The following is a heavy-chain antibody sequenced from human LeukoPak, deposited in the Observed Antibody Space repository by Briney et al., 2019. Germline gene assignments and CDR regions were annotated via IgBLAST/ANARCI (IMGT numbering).Heavy chain of an antibody. J-gene: IGHJ3*02. CDR1: GFTFGIYS. CDR3: ARSTWIQLGHNAFDI. D-gene: IGHD5-18*01. Sequence: GGSLRLSCAASGFTFGIYSMNWVRQAPGKGLEWVSSISSSSSYIYYADSVKGRFTISRDNAKNSLYLQMNSLRAEDTAVYYCARSTWIQLGHNAFDIWGQGTMVTVSS. CDR2: ISSSSSYI. V-gene: IGHV3-21*01.